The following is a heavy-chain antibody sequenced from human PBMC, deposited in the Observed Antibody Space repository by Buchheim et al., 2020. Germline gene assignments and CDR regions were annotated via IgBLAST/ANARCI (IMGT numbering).Heavy chain of an antibody. Sequence: QVQLVESGGGVVQPGRSLRLSCAASGFTFSSYGMHWVRQAPGKGLEWVAVISYDGSNKYYADSVKGRFTISRDNSKNTLYLQMNSLRAEDTAVYYCAKGLRVVVTAGPSVFDYWGQGT. CDR2: ISYDGSNK. D-gene: IGHD2-21*02. V-gene: IGHV3-30*18. J-gene: IGHJ4*02. CDR1: GFTFSSYG. CDR3: AKGLRVVVTAGPSVFDY.